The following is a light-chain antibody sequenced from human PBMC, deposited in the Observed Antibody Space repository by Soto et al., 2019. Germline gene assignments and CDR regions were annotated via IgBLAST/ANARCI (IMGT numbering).Light chain of an antibody. V-gene: IGKV3-15*01. CDR3: QHDINWPLT. J-gene: IGKJ4*01. CDR2: GAS. Sequence: EIVMTQSPATLSVSPGERATLSCRASQSVSSNLAWYQQKPGQAPRLLIYGASTRATGIPSRFSGSGSGTEFTLTISSLQSEDFAVYFCQHDINWPLTFGGGTRVEIK. CDR1: QSVSSN.